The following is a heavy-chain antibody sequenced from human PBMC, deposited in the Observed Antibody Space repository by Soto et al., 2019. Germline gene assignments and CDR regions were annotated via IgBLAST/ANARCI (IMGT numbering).Heavy chain of an antibody. J-gene: IGHJ2*01. CDR2: INPSGGST. Sequence: GASVKVSCKASGYTFTSYYMHWVRQAPGQGLEWMGIINPSGGSTSYAQKFQGRVTMTRDTSTSTVYMELSSLRSEDTAVYYCAITTYYYASSEELYFDLWGRGPLITVS. CDR3: AITTYYYASSEELYFDL. D-gene: IGHD3-22*01. CDR1: GYTFTSYY. V-gene: IGHV1-46*03.